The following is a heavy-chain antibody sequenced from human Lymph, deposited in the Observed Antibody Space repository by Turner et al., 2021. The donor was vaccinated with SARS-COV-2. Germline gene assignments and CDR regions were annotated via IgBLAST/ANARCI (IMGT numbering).Heavy chain of an antibody. CDR1: GGAISSYY. CDR2: ISNSGSA. D-gene: IGHD5-18*01. CDR3: ARHGNELGIQL. V-gene: IGHV4-59*08. J-gene: IGHJ4*02. Sequence: QVLLQESGPGLVKPSESLSVTCTAPGGAISSYYWNWIRQPPGKGLGWFGYISNSGSASYNPSLKSRVTISIDTYKTQFSLKLSSVTAADTAVYYCARHGNELGIQLWGQGTLVTVSS.